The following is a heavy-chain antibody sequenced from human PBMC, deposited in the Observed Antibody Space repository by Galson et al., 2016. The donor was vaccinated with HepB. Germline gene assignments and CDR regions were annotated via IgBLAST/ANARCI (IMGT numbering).Heavy chain of an antibody. J-gene: IGHJ4*02. CDR2: ISGSGGSI. CDR3: ARDRGALVGTGLLES. Sequence: SLRLSCAVSGFTFSSYAMNWVRRAPGKGLEWVSGISGSGGSIIYADSVKGRFTISRDNSKNTLYLQMNSLRDEDAAVYYCARDRGALVGTGLLESRGQGTTVIVSS. CDR1: GFTFSSYA. D-gene: IGHD2-8*02. V-gene: IGHV3-23*01.